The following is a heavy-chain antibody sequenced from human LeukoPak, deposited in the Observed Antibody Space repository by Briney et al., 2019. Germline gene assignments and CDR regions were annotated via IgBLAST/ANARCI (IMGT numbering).Heavy chain of an antibody. V-gene: IGHV1-3*01. CDR2: INAGNGNT. D-gene: IGHD3-10*01. CDR1: GYTFTIYA. J-gene: IGHJ1*01. Sequence: GASVKVSCKASGYTFTIYAMHWVRQAPGQRLEWMGWINAGNGNTKYSQKFQGRVTITRDTSASTAYMELSSLRSEDTAVYYCARAPSGSYDKQGYFQHWGQGTLVTVSS. CDR3: ARAPSGSYDKQGYFQH.